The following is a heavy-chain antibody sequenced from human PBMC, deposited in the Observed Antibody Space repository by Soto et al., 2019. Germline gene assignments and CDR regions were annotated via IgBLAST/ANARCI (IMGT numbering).Heavy chain of an antibody. V-gene: IGHV1-69*12. D-gene: IGHD2-15*01. J-gene: IGHJ4*02. CDR3: ARESRYGSGGSCYFLPGIDY. CDR2: IIPIFGTA. Sequence: QVQLVQSGAEVKKPGSSVKVSCKASGGTFSSYAISWVRQAPGQGLEWMGGIIPIFGTANYAQKFQGRVTITADESTSTASVEHSSLRSEDTAVYYCARESRYGSGGSCYFLPGIDYWGQGTLVTVSS. CDR1: GGTFSSYA.